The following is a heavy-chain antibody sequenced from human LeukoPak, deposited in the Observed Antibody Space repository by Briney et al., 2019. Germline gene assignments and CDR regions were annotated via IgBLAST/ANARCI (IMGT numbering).Heavy chain of an antibody. J-gene: IGHJ6*03. V-gene: IGHV4-34*01. CDR1: GGSFSGYY. Sequence: SETLSLTCAVYGGSFSGYYWSWIREPPGKGLEWIGEINHSGSTNYNPSLKSRVTISVDTSTNQFSLKLSSVTAADTAVYYCARAGNFWTGYYYYIDVWGKGTTVTVSS. D-gene: IGHD3/OR15-3a*01. CDR3: ARAGNFWTGYYYYIDV. CDR2: INHSGST.